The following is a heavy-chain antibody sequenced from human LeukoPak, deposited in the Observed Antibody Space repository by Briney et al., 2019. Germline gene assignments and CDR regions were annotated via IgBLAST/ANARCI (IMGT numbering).Heavy chain of an antibody. CDR1: GGSISSYY. CDR3: ARGFDSKSTYFDY. Sequence: SETLSLSCTVSGGSISSYYWNWIRQPPEKGLEWIGYISYSGSTNYNPSLKSRVTISLDTSRNQFSLKLRSVTAADTAVYYCARGFDSKSTYFDYWGQGTLVTVSS. D-gene: IGHD5-12*01. J-gene: IGHJ4*02. CDR2: ISYSGST. V-gene: IGHV4-59*01.